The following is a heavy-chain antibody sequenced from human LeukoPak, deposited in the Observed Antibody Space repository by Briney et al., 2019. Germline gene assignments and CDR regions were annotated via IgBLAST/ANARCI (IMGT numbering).Heavy chain of an antibody. CDR2: INHSGST. CDR1: GGSFSGYY. J-gene: IGHJ5*02. V-gene: IGHV4-34*01. D-gene: IGHD3-10*01. CDR3: ARRRKFITMVRGAGNWFDP. Sequence: SETLSLTCAVYGGSFSGYYWSWIRQPPGKGLEWIGEINHSGSTNYNPSLKSRVTISVDTSKNQFSLKLSSVTAADTAVYYCARRRKFITMVRGAGNWFDPWGQGTLVTVSS.